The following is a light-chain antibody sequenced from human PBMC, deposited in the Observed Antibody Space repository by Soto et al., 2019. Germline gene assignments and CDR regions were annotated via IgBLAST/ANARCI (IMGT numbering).Light chain of an antibody. CDR2: AAS. CDR3: QQSYRFPKT. Sequence: DIQMTQSPSSLYASVGDRVTLTCRASQTVTSYLNWYQQKPGKAPKLLIYAASTLQSGVPSRFSGSGSGIEFTLTIISLQPEDFATYYCQQSYRFPKTFGRGTKVDIK. J-gene: IGKJ1*01. CDR1: QTVTSY. V-gene: IGKV1-39*01.